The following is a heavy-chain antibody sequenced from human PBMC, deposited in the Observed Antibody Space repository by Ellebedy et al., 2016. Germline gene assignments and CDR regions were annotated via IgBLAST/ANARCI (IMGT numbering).Heavy chain of an antibody. J-gene: IGHJ4*02. CDR3: ARASDWLAAAGTFDY. V-gene: IGHV4-61*01. D-gene: IGHD6-13*01. CDR2: IYYSWST. Sequence: SETLSLTCTVSGGSVRSGSYYWSWIRQPPGKGPEWIGYIYYSWSTNYNPSLKSRVTMSSDTSKNQFSLKLRSVTAADTAVYYCARASDWLAAAGTFDYWGQGSLVTVSS. CDR1: GGSVRSGSYY.